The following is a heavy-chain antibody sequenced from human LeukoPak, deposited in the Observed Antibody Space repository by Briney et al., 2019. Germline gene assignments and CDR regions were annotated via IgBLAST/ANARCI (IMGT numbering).Heavy chain of an antibody. D-gene: IGHD1-26*01. Sequence: SETLSLTCTVSGGSISSYYWSWIRQPPGKGLEWIGYIYYSGSTYYNPSLKSRVTISVDTSKNQFSLKLSSVTAADTAVYYCARSGAIVGAPFDYWGQGTLVTVSS. CDR1: GGSISSYY. J-gene: IGHJ4*02. CDR3: ARSGAIVGAPFDY. V-gene: IGHV4-59*06. CDR2: IYYSGST.